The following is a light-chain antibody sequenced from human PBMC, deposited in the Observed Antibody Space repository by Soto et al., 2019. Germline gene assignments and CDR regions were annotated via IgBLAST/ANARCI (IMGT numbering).Light chain of an antibody. CDR1: SSNIGAGYG. CDR3: QSYDSSLSGVV. J-gene: IGLJ2*01. V-gene: IGLV1-40*01. Sequence: QSALTQPPSVSGAPGQRVTFSCTGSSSNIGAGYGVHWYQQLPGTAPKLLIYDNNNRPSGVPDRFSGSKSGTSASLAITGLQAEDEADYYCQSYDSSLSGVVFGGGTKVTVL. CDR2: DNN.